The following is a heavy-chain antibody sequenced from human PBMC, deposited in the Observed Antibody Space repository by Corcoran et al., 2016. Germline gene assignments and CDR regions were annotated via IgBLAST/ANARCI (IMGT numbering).Heavy chain of an antibody. J-gene: IGHJ5*02. D-gene: IGHD2-15*01. CDR1: GGSISSYY. V-gene: IGHV4-59*01. Sequence: QVQLQESGPGLVKPSETLSLTCTVSGGSISSYYWSWIRQPPGKGLEWIGYIYYSGSTNYNPSLKSRVTISVDTSKNQFSLKLSSVTAADTAVYYCARVPVKGWNWFDPWGQGTLVTVSS. CDR3: ARVPVKGWNWFDP. CDR2: IYYSGST.